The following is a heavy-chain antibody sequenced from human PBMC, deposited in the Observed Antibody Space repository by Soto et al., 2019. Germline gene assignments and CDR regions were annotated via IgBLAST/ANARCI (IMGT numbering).Heavy chain of an antibody. CDR1: GDSISSYY. Sequence: SETLSLTCTVSGDSISSYYWSWIRQPPGKGLEWIGYIFYTGSTNYNPSLQSRVTISVDTSMNQFYLNLNSLTAADTAVYYCARHGWPLADTDWLYSWAQGTLVTVSS. J-gene: IGHJ5*01. D-gene: IGHD6-19*01. CDR3: ARHGWPLADTDWLYS. CDR2: IFYTGST. V-gene: IGHV4-59*08.